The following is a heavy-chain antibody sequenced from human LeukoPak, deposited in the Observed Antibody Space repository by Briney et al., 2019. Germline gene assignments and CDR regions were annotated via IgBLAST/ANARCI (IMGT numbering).Heavy chain of an antibody. CDR1: GGSISSGDYY. CDR2: IYYSGST. D-gene: IGHD5-12*01. CDR3: AREYSAFDF. Sequence: SETLSLTCTVSGGSISSGDYYWSWIRQPPGKGLEWIGYIYYSGSTYYNPSLKSRVTISVDTSRNRLYLELTSVTAADTAFYYCAREYSAFDFWGQGILVTVS. V-gene: IGHV4-30-4*02. J-gene: IGHJ4*02.